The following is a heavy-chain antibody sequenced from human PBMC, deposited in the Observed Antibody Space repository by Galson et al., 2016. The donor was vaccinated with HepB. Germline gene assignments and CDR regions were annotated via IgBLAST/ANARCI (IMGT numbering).Heavy chain of an antibody. J-gene: IGHJ4*02. D-gene: IGHD5-12*01. CDR2: INAGNGNT. CDR1: GYSFTRYT. CDR3: ARSYSGYDHFDY. V-gene: IGHV1-3*01. Sequence: SVKVSCKASGYSFTRYTIHWVRQAPGQRLEWMGWINAGNGNTKYSQKFQGRVTISRDTSASTAYMELSSLRSEDTTVYYCARSYSGYDHFDYRGQGTLVTVSS.